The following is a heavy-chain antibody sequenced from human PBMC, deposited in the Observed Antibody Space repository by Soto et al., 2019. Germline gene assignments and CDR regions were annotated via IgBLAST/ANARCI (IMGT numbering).Heavy chain of an antibody. CDR1: GFTFSTYG. J-gene: IGHJ4*02. V-gene: IGHV3-30*18. D-gene: IGHD6-13*01. CDR2: ISYDGTNK. CDR3: AKERYSSRSPDFDY. Sequence: QVQLVESGGGVVQPGRSLRLSCAASGFTFSTYGMHWVRKAPGKGLEWVAVISYDGTNKYYADSVKGRFTISRDNSKNTLYLQMNSLRAEDTAVYYCAKERYSSRSPDFDYWGQGTLVTVSS.